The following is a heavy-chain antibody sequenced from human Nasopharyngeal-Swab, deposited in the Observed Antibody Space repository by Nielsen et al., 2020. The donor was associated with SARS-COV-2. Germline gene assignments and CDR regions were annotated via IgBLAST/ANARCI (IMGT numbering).Heavy chain of an antibody. Sequence: WIRQAPGKGLEWVSYISSSGSTIYYADSVKGRFTISRDNAKNSLYLQMNSLRDEDTAVYYCAREELGYCSGGSCLPFDYWGQGTLVTVSS. V-gene: IGHV3-11*04. D-gene: IGHD2-15*01. J-gene: IGHJ4*02. CDR2: ISSSGSTI. CDR3: AREELGYCSGGSCLPFDY.